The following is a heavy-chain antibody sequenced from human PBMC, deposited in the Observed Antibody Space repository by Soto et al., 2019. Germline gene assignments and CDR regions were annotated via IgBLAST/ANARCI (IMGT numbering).Heavy chain of an antibody. CDR2: IYYSGST. Sequence: SETLSLTCTVSGGSISSSSYYWGWIRQPPGKGLEWIGSIYYSGSTYYNPSLKSRVTISVDTSKNQFSLKLSSVTAADTAVYYCATLYCSSTSCHNFDYWGQGTLVTVSS. D-gene: IGHD2-2*01. CDR3: ATLYCSSTSCHNFDY. V-gene: IGHV4-39*01. CDR1: GGSISSSSYY. J-gene: IGHJ4*02.